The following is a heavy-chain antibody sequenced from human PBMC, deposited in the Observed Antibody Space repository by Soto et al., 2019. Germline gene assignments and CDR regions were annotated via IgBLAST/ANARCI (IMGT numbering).Heavy chain of an antibody. V-gene: IGHV3-23*01. CDR2: ISGSGGST. CDR1: GFTFSSYA. J-gene: IGHJ4*02. Sequence: GGSLRLSCAASGFTFSSYAMSWVRQAPGKGLEWVSAISGSGGSTYYADSVKGRFTISRDNSKNTLYLQMNSLRAEDTAVYYCAKDQSVDYYDSSGYYYDYWGQGTLVTVSS. D-gene: IGHD3-22*01. CDR3: AKDQSVDYYDSSGYYYDY.